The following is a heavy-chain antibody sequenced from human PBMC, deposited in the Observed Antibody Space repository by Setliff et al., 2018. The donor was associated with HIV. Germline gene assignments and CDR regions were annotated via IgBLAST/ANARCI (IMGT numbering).Heavy chain of an antibody. CDR2: ISGSGIST. CDR1: GFTFSSYA. J-gene: IGHJ3*02. V-gene: IGHV3-23*01. CDR3: AKDDVPRDFDI. Sequence: PGGSLRLSCAASGFTFSSYAMGWVRQAPGKGLEWVSAISGSGISTYYADSVKGRFTISRDNSKNTLYLQMNSLRVEDTAVYYCAKDDVPRDFDIWGQGTMVTVSS.